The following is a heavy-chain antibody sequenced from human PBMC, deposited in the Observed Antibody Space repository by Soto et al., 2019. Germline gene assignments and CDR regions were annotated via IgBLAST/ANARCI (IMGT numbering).Heavy chain of an antibody. D-gene: IGHD3-10*02. J-gene: IGHJ4*02. V-gene: IGHV3-74*03. CDR3: GRNALFVRGVPAEY. CDR1: GFTFSGYW. CDR2: IKSDGSGT. Sequence: GGSLRLSCAASGFTFSGYWMHWVRQAPGKGLEWVSRIKSDGSGTTYADSVKGRFSISRDNAKNTVYLQMDSLRVEDTAVYYCGRNALFVRGVPAEYWGQGTPVTVYS.